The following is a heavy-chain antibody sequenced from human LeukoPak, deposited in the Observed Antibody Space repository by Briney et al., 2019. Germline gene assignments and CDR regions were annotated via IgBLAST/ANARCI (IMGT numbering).Heavy chain of an antibody. V-gene: IGHV3-21*01. CDR2: ISSSSSYI. CDR1: GFTFSSYS. J-gene: IGHJ4*02. D-gene: IGHD2-2*01. CDR3: ARDHIVVVPAAIGFDY. Sequence: GGSLRLSCAASGFTFSSYSMNWVRKAPGKGLEWVSSISSSSSYIYYADSVKGRFTISRDNAKNSLYLQMNSLRAEDTAVYCCARDHIVVVPAAIGFDYWGQGTLVTVSS.